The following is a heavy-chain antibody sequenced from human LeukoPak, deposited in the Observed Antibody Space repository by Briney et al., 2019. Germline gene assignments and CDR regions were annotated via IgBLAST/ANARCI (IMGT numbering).Heavy chain of an antibody. V-gene: IGHV4-34*01. CDR3: ARGLGEGYPDY. CDR1: GGYFSGFY. CDR2: IFDGGRT. D-gene: IGHD5-24*01. Sequence: SETLSLTCAVHGGYFSGFYWTWMRQPPGKGPEWIGEIFDGGRTNYNPSLKSRVTISGDTSKNQFSLKLSSVTAADTAVYYCARGLGEGYPDYRGQGTLVTVSP. J-gene: IGHJ4*02.